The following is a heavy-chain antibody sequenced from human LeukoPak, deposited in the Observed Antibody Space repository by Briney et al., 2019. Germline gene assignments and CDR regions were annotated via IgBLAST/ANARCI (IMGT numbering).Heavy chain of an antibody. V-gene: IGHV1-18*01. CDR3: ARAHLSRAAGTFDP. J-gene: IGHJ5*02. CDR2: ISAYNGNT. D-gene: IGHD6-13*01. Sequence: GASVKVSCKASGYTFTSYGISWVRQAPGQGLEWMGWISAYNGNTNYAQKLQGRVTMTTDTSTSTAYMELRSLRSDDTAVYYCARAHLSRAAGTFDPWGQGTLVTVSS. CDR1: GYTFTSYG.